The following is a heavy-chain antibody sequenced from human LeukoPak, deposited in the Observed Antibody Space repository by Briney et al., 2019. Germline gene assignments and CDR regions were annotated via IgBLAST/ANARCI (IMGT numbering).Heavy chain of an antibody. J-gene: IGHJ4*02. D-gene: IGHD6-13*01. CDR1: GFTFSSYS. V-gene: IGHV3-21*01. CDR3: ARDWAAAGNDY. Sequence: GGSLRLSCAASGFTFSSYSMNWVRQAPGKGLEWVSSISSSSSYIYYADSVKGRFTISRDNAKNSLYLQMNSLRAEDTAVYYCARDWAAAGNDYWGQGTLVTVSS. CDR2: ISSSSSYI.